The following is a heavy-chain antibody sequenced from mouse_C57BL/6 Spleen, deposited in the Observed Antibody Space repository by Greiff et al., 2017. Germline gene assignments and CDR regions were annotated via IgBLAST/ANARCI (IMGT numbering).Heavy chain of an antibody. CDR3: ARGHSSSAWCAY. CDR2: IDPSDSYT. CDR1: GYTFTSYW. Sequence: QVQLQQPGAELVMPGASVKLSCKASGYTFTSYWMPWVKQRPGQGLEWIGEIDPSDSYTNYNQKFKGKSTLTVDKSSSTAYMQLSSLTAEDSAVYYCARGHSSSAWCAYWGQGTLVTFSA. D-gene: IGHD1-1*01. V-gene: IGHV1-69*01. J-gene: IGHJ3*01.